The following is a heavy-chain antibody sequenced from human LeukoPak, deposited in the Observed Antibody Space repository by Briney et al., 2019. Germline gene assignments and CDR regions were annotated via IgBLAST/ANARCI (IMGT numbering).Heavy chain of an antibody. J-gene: IGHJ4*02. CDR1: GFMFNSFA. CDR3: AKAPGGRYFDY. Sequence: GGSLRLSCAASGFMFNSFAMSWVRQAPGKGLEWVSAISGSGGSTYYADSVKGRFTISRDNSKNTLYLQMNSLRAEDTAVYYCAKAPGGRYFDYWGQGTLVTVSS. CDR2: ISGSGGST. V-gene: IGHV3-23*01.